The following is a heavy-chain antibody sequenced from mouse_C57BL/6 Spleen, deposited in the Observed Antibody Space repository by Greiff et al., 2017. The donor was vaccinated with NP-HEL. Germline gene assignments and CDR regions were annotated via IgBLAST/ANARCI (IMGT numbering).Heavy chain of an antibody. J-gene: IGHJ3*01. CDR1: GYTFTGYW. CDR2: ILPGSGST. CDR3: ARYIYYYGTSWFAY. Sequence: QVQLQQSGAELMKPGASVKLSCKATGYTFTGYWIEWVKQRPGHGLEWIGEILPGSGSTNFNEKFKGKATFTADTSSNTAYMQLSILTTEDSAIYYCARYIYYYGTSWFAYWGQGTLVTVSA. V-gene: IGHV1-9*01. D-gene: IGHD1-1*01.